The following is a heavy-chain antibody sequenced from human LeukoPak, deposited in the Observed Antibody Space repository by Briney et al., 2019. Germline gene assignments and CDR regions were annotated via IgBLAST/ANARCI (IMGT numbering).Heavy chain of an antibody. CDR2: IYYSGTT. CDR3: VKESYSRYFDY. V-gene: IGHV4-59*11. J-gene: IGHJ4*02. Sequence: PSETLSLTCTVSGGSISSHYCSWIRQPAGTGLEWIGYIYYSGTTNYNPSLKSRVTISVDTSKNQFSLKLSSVTAADTAVYYCVKESYSRYFDYWGQGTLVTVSS. D-gene: IGHD4-11*01. CDR1: GGSISSHY.